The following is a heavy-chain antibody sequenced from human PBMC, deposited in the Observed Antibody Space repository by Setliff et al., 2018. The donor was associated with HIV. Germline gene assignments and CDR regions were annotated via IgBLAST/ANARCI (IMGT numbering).Heavy chain of an antibody. J-gene: IGHJ3*02. CDR2: IRSSSSYI. Sequence: GGSLRLSCAASGFTFSSYSMNWVRQAPGKGLEWVSSIRSSSSYIYYADSVKGRFTISRDNAKNSLYLQMNSLRAEDTAVYYCARDRPRGGGSLDAFDIWGQGTMVTVSS. V-gene: IGHV3-21*01. CDR1: GFTFSSYS. CDR3: ARDRPRGGGSLDAFDI. D-gene: IGHD1-26*01.